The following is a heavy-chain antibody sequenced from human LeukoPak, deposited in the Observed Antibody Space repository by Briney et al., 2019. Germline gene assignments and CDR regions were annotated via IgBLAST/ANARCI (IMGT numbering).Heavy chain of an antibody. CDR3: AKIAGWSGSFDI. CDR1: GFTFSSYG. V-gene: IGHV3-30*18. D-gene: IGHD3-3*01. CDR2: ISYDGSNK. Sequence: PGRSLRLSCAASGFTFSSYGMHWVRQAPGKGPEWVAVISYDGSNKYYADSVKGRFTISRDNSKNTLYLQMNSLRAEDTAVYYCAKIAGWSGSFDIWGQGTMVTVSS. J-gene: IGHJ3*02.